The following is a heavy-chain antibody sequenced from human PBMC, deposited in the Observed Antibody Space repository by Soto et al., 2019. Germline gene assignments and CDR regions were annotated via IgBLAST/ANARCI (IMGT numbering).Heavy chain of an antibody. CDR1: GFTFSGYG. V-gene: IGHV3-23*01. Sequence: PGGSLRLSCAASGFTFSGYGMSWVRQAPGKGLGWVSSITGSGSNTYYVDSVKGRFTISRDNSKNTLYLQMNSLTVEDTAVYYCAKEQGRVAAALDYWGQGTLVTVSS. CDR2: ITGSGSNT. CDR3: AKEQGRVAAALDY. J-gene: IGHJ4*02. D-gene: IGHD6-13*01.